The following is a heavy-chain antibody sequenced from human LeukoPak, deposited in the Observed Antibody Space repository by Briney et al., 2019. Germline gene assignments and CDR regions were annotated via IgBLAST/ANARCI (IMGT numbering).Heavy chain of an antibody. V-gene: IGHV4-4*07. CDR3: ASQAMVRGVIYDY. CDR1: GGSISSYY. Sequence: SQTLSLTCTVSGGSISSYYWSWIRQPAGKGLEWIGRIYTRGSTNYNPSLKSRVTMSVDTSKNQFSLKLSSVTAADTAVYYCASQAMVRGVIYDYWGQGTLVTVSS. D-gene: IGHD3-10*01. CDR2: IYTRGST. J-gene: IGHJ4*02.